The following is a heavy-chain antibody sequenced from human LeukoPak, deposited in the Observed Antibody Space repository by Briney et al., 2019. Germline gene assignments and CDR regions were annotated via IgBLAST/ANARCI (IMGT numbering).Heavy chain of an antibody. J-gene: IGHJ4*02. Sequence: GGSLRLSCAASGFTFSSYSMSWVRQPPGKGLQWVANIKQDGSEEYCVASVKGRFTISRDNAKNSLYLQMNSLRAEDTAVYYCAAYYSSSWDYWGQGTLVTVSA. CDR3: AAYYSSSWDY. D-gene: IGHD6-13*01. V-gene: IGHV3-7*01. CDR2: IKQDGSEE. CDR1: GFTFSSYS.